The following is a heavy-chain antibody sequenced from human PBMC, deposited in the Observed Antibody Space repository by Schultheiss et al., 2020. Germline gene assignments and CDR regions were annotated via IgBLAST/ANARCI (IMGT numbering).Heavy chain of an antibody. J-gene: IGHJ5*02. CDR2: IWYDGSNK. V-gene: IGHV3-33*08. D-gene: IGHD3-10*01. CDR1: GFTFSSYW. Sequence: GESLKISCAASGFTFSSYWMHWVRQAPGKGLEWVAVIWYDGSNKYYADSVEGRFTISRDNAKNSLYLQMSSLRDEDTAVYFCARGRTNADNWFDTWGKGTRVNVYS. CDR3: ARGRTNADNWFDT.